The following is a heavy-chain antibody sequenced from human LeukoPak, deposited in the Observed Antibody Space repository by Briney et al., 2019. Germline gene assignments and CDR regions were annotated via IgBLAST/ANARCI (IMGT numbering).Heavy chain of an antibody. CDR2: ISSSSSYI. D-gene: IGHD1-1*01. Sequence: GGSLRLSCAASGFTFSSYSMNWVRQAPGKGLEWVASISSSSSYIYYADSVKGRFTISRDNAKNSLYLQMNSLRAEDTAVYYCARDSRVQRVGGGFDYWGQGTLVTVSS. CDR3: ARDSRVQRVGGGFDY. V-gene: IGHV3-21*01. CDR1: GFTFSSYS. J-gene: IGHJ4*02.